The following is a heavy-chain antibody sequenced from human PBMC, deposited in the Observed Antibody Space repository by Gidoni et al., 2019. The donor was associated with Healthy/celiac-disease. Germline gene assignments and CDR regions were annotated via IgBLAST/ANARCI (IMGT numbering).Heavy chain of an antibody. J-gene: IGHJ4*02. D-gene: IGHD1-26*01. CDR2: ISGSGGST. CDR1: GFPFSSYA. V-gene: IGHV3-23*04. CDR3: AKGKNKWELLEYYFDY. Sequence: EVQLVESGGGLVQPGGSLRLSCAASGFPFSSYAMSWVRQAPGKGLEWVSAISGSGGSTYYADSVKGRFTISRDNSKNTLYLQMNSLRAEDTAVYYCAKGKNKWELLEYYFDYWGQGTLVTVSS.